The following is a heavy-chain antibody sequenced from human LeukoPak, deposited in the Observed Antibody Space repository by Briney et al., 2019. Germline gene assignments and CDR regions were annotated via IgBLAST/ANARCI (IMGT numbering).Heavy chain of an antibody. CDR2: IYRGGST. CDR1: GGSISSGGYS. Sequence: SESLSLTCTVSGGSISSGGYSWSWIRQPPGKGLEWIGYIYRGGSTYYNPSLKSRVTISVDRSKNQFSLKLSSVTAADTAVYYCASPGTKTTGAFNIWGLGTMVTVSS. CDR3: ASPGTKTTGAFNI. V-gene: IGHV4-30-2*01. D-gene: IGHD1-7*01. J-gene: IGHJ3*02.